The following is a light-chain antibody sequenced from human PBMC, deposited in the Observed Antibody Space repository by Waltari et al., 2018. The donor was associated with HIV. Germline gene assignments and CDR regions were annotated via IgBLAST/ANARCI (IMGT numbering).Light chain of an antibody. Sequence: SVLTQPPSASGTPGQKVTISCSGSSSNIGSNSVFWYQQLPGAAPKLLLYRDTQRPSGVPDRFSGAESGTSASLAISGLRSEDEAVYSCATWDDSLNGVLFGGGTNLNVL. CDR1: SSNIGSNS. CDR2: RDT. CDR3: ATWDDSLNGVL. V-gene: IGLV1-47*01. J-gene: IGLJ2*01.